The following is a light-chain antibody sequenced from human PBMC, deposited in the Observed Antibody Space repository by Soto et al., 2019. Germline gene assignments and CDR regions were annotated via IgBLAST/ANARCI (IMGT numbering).Light chain of an antibody. CDR2: EVT. Sequence: QSVLSQPASVSGSPGQTITISCTGTSTDVGGYNAVSWYQHHPGKAPKHIIYEVTQRPSGVSDRISASKSGNTASLTISGLQAEDEADYYCNSFRVSHLYVFGTGTKVTV. J-gene: IGLJ1*01. CDR3: NSFRVSHLYV. CDR1: STDVGGYNA. V-gene: IGLV2-14*01.